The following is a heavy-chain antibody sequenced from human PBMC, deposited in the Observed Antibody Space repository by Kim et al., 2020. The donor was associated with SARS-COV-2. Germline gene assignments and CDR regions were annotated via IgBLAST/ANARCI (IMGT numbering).Heavy chain of an antibody. CDR3: ARTSGYGRSYNWFDP. D-gene: IGHD5-18*01. V-gene: IGHV4-39*01. J-gene: IGHJ5*02. Sequence: PSLKRRVPISVDTSKNPFSLKLSSVTAADTAVYYCARTSGYGRSYNWFDPWGQGTLVTVSS.